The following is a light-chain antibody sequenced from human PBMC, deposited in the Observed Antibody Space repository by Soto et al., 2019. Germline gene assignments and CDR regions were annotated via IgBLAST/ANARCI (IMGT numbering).Light chain of an antibody. CDR1: QSVSSN. CDR3: QQYNNWTHT. V-gene: IGKV3-15*01. J-gene: IGKJ2*01. Sequence: EIVMTQSPATLSVSPGERVTLSCRASQSVSSNLAWYQQKPGQAPRLLIYGAFTRATGGPARFSGTGSGTEFTLTISSLQSEDFAVYYCQQYNNWTHTFGQGTKLEIK. CDR2: GAF.